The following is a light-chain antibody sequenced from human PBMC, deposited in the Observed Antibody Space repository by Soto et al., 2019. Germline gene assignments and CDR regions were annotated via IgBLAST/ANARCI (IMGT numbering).Light chain of an antibody. J-gene: IGLJ3*02. CDR2: DVN. CDR1: SSDVGAYNY. CDR3: CSYAGTYPWV. V-gene: IGLV2-11*01. Sequence: QSALTQPRSVSGSPGQSVTISCTGTSSDVGAYNYVSWYQHHPGKAPKLMIYDVNKRPSGVPDRFSGSKSGNTASLTISGLQAEDEADYYCCSYAGTYPWVFGGGTNLTVL.